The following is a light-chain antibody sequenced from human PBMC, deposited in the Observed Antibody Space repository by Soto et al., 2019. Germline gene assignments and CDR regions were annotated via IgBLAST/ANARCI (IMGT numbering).Light chain of an antibody. J-gene: IGLJ3*02. V-gene: IGLV3-21*04. CDR3: QVWDGSTHHLV. CDR1: NVGSKS. CDR2: YDV. Sequence: SYELTQPPSVSVAPGRTAIITCGGSNVGSKSVHWYQQKPGQAPVLVIYYDVDRPSGIPERFSGSNSGDTATLTIASVEAGDEADYYCQVWDGSTHHLVFGGGTKLTVL.